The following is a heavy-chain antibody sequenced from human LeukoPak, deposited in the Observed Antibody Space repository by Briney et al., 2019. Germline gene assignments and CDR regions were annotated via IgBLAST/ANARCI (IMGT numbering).Heavy chain of an antibody. V-gene: IGHV3-7*01. J-gene: IGHJ6*03. CDR2: IKQDGSEK. CDR1: GFTFSSYA. D-gene: IGHD4-11*01. Sequence: GGSLRLSCAASGFTFSSYAMSWVRQAPGKGLEWVANIKQDGSEKYYVDSVKGRFTISRDNAKNSLYLQMNSLRAEDTAVYYCARSVTTPTYYYYYMDVWGKGTTVTVSS. CDR3: ARSVTTPTYYYYYMDV.